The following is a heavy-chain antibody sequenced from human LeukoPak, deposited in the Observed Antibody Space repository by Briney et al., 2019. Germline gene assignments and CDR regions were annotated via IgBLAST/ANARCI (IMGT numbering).Heavy chain of an antibody. CDR2: IYYSGST. Sequence: PSETLSLTCTVSGGSISSGGYYWSWIRPHPGKGLEWIGYIYYSGSTYYNPSLKSRVTISVDTSKNQFSLKLSSVTAADTAVYYCARVNTYYYDSSGAETLDYWGQGTLVTVSS. J-gene: IGHJ4*02. D-gene: IGHD3-22*01. V-gene: IGHV4-31*03. CDR1: GGSISSGGYY. CDR3: ARVNTYYYDSSGAETLDY.